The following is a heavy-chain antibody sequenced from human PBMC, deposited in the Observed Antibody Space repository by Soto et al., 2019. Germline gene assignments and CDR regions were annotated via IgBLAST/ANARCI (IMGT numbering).Heavy chain of an antibody. CDR1: GFTLRSYW. CDR3: ARASGYGSGSSVNHNLDC. J-gene: IGHJ4*01. CDR2: IKTDASEK. D-gene: IGHD3-10*01. Sequence: EEQLVASGGGLVQPGGSLRLSCAASGFTLRSYWMSWVRQAPGKGLEWLATIKTDASEKKYVDSVKGRFTVSRDNAKNTLYLQMGGLGAEDTAVYYCARASGYGSGSSVNHNLDCWGRGTLVTVSS. V-gene: IGHV3-7*01.